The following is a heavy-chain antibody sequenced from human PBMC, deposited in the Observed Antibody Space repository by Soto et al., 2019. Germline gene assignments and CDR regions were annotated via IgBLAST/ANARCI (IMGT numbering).Heavy chain of an antibody. CDR2: INPSAGTT. CDR1: GYPLTTYY. Sequence: QVQLVQSRAEVKKPGASVKVSCKASGYPLTTYYLHWVRQAPGQALEWLGMINPSAGTTFYAPKFQGRVAMTRDTPSSTVYMDVSSLRSDDTAVYYWARDVPGMGSSSFDYWGQGTLITVSS. J-gene: IGHJ4*02. V-gene: IGHV1-46*01. CDR3: ARDVPGMGSSSFDY. D-gene: IGHD6-6*01.